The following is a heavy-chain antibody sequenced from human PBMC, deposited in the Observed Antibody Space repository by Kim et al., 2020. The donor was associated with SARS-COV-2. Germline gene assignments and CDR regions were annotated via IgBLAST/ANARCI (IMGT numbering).Heavy chain of an antibody. CDR3: ARLMSEQQLEPYYYYGMDV. CDR2: IYHSGST. D-gene: IGHD6-13*01. J-gene: IGHJ6*02. CDR1: GGSISSSNW. V-gene: IGHV4-4*02. Sequence: SETLSLTCAVSGGSISSSNWWSWVRQPPGKGLEWIGEIYHSGSTNYNPSLKSRVTISVDKSKNQFSLKLSSVTAADTAVYYCARLMSEQQLEPYYYYGMDVWGQGTTVTVSS.